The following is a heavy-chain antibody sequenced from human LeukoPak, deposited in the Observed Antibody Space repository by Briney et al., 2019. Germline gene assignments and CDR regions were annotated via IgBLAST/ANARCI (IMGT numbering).Heavy chain of an antibody. CDR1: GFTFGNSG. V-gene: IGHV3-74*03. Sequence: GGSLRLSCAASGFTFGNSGVHWVRQAPGKGLVWVSLINADGGTTSYADSVKGRFTISRDNARNTLSLQMNSLTIEDTAVYYCVVVVEPPDSDGFDVWGQGTMITVSS. D-gene: IGHD1-14*01. CDR3: VVVVEPPDSDGFDV. J-gene: IGHJ3*01. CDR2: INADGGTT.